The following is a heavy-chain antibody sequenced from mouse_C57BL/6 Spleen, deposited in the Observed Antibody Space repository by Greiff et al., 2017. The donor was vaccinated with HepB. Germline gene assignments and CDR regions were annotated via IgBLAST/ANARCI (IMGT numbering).Heavy chain of an antibody. J-gene: IGHJ1*03. V-gene: IGHV5-16*01. Sequence: EVQVVESEGGLVQPGSSMKLSCTASGFTFSDYYMAWVRQVPEKGLEWVANINYDGSSTYYLDSLKSRFIISRDNAKNILYLQMSSLKSEDTATYYCARDGGGNYSFDVWGTGTTVTVSS. CDR3: ARDGGGNYSFDV. CDR2: INYDGSST. CDR1: GFTFSDYY. D-gene: IGHD2-1*01.